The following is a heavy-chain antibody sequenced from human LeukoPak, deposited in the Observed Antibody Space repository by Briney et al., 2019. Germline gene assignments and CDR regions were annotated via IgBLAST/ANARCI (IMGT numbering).Heavy chain of an antibody. D-gene: IGHD2-15*01. Sequence: SVKVSCKASGGTFSSYAISWVRQAPGQGLEWVGGIIPIFGTANYAQKFQGRVTITADKSPSTAYMELSSLRSEDTAVYYCASEPRLEAATTAWFDPWGQGTLVTVSS. CDR1: GGTFSSYA. CDR3: ASEPRLEAATTAWFDP. J-gene: IGHJ5*02. V-gene: IGHV1-69*06. CDR2: IIPIFGTA.